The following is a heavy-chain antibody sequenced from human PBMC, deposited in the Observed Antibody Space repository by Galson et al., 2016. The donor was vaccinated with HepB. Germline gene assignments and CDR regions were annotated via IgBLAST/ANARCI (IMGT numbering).Heavy chain of an antibody. V-gene: IGHV1-69*13. CDR3: ARGFLEWSDNRAFRIWYFDL. CDR2: IIPMFGTA. D-gene: IGHD3-3*01. J-gene: IGHJ2*01. CDR1: GGSFSSYA. Sequence: SVKVSCKASGGSFSSYAISWVRQAPGHGLEWMGGIIPMFGTANYAQKFQGKVTITADESTRTAFMELSSLRSEDTAVYYCARGFLEWSDNRAFRIWYFDLWGRGTLVSVSS.